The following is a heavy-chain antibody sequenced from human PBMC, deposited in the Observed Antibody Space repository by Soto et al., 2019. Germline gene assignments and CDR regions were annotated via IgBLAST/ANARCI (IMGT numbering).Heavy chain of an antibody. Sequence: QVQLVESGGGVVQPGRSLRLSCAASGFTFSSYAMHWVRQAPGKGLEWVAVISYDGSNKYYADSVKGRFTISRDNSKNTLYLQMNSLRAEDTAVYYCERGTWSYCISTSCYALDYWGQGTLVTVSS. J-gene: IGHJ4*02. V-gene: IGHV3-30-3*01. D-gene: IGHD2-2*01. CDR3: ERGTWSYCISTSCYALDY. CDR1: GFTFSSYA. CDR2: ISYDGSNK.